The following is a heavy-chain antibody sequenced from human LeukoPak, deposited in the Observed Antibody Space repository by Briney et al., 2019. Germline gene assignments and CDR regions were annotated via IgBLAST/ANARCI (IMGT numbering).Heavy chain of an antibody. J-gene: IGHJ6*02. CDR2: IWYDGSNK. V-gene: IGHV3-33*01. CDR3: ARDCSGGSCNYYYGMDV. D-gene: IGHD2-15*01. Sequence: GGSLRLSCTASGFTFSDYGMHWVRQPPGKGLEWVAVIWYDGSNKYYADSVKGRFTISRDNSKNTLYLQMNSLRAEDTAVYYCARDCSGGSCNYYYGMDVWGQGTTVTVSS. CDR1: GFTFSDYG.